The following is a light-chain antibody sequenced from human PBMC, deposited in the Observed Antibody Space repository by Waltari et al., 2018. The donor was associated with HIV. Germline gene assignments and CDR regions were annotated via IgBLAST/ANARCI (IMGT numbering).Light chain of an antibody. J-gene: IGKJ1*01. CDR1: QSLLYSPNNKNF. Sequence: DIVLTQTPDSLILSPGERASITCRSNQSLLYSPNNKNFLVWYQQKPGQPPKLLIYWASSRESGVPARFSGSGSGTNFTLTISSLQPEDVATYFCQQYFSTPWTFGQGTKV. CDR2: WAS. V-gene: IGKV4-1*01. CDR3: QQYFSTPWT.